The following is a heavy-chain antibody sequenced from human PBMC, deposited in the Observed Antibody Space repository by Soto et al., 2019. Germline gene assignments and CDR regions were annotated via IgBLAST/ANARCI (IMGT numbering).Heavy chain of an antibody. Sequence: PGGSLRLSCAASGFTFSSYSMNWVRQAPGKGLEWVSSISSSSSYIYYADSVKGRFTISRDNAKNSLYLQMNSLRAEDTAVYYCARDHAHNWLYYYGMDVWGQGTTVTVSS. CDR1: GFTFSSYS. CDR2: ISSSSSYI. V-gene: IGHV3-21*01. CDR3: ARDHAHNWLYYYGMDV. D-gene: IGHD1-20*01. J-gene: IGHJ6*02.